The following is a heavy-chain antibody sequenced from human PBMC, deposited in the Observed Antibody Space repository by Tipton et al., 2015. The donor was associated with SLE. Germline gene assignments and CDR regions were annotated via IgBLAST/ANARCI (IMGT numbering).Heavy chain of an antibody. CDR3: ARGNPSLFDY. CDR1: GYSISSGYY. V-gene: IGHV4-61*01. J-gene: IGHJ4*02. Sequence: TLPLTCTVSGYSISSGYYWSWIRQPPGKGLEWIGYIYYSGSTNYNPSLKSRVTISVDTSKNQFSLKLSSVTAADTAVYYCARGNPSLFDYWGQGTLVTVSS. D-gene: IGHD1-14*01. CDR2: IYYSGST.